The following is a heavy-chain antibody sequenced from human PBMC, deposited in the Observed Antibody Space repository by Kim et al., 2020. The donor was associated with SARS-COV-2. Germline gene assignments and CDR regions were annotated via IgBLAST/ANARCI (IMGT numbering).Heavy chain of an antibody. V-gene: IGHV3-21*01. CDR3: ARGRRGSSYIFDY. D-gene: IGHD1-26*01. Sequence: YADSVKGRLTNSRDNAKNSQYLQMNSLRAEDTAVYYCARGRRGSSYIFDYWGQGTLVTVSS. J-gene: IGHJ4*02.